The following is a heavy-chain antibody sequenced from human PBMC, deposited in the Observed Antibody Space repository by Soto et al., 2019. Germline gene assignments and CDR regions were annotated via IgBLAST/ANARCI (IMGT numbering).Heavy chain of an antibody. CDR2: IYYSGST. CDR3: AREGTKAGAVGH. D-gene: IGHD1-1*01. Sequence: QVQLQESGPGLVKPSQTLSLTCTVSGGSISSGGYYWSWIRQHPGKGLEWIGYIYYSGSTYYNPSLMSRVTISVDTAKNQFSLKLSSVTAADTAVYYRAREGTKAGAVGHWGQGTLVTVSS. V-gene: IGHV4-31*03. CDR1: GGSISSGGYY. J-gene: IGHJ4*02.